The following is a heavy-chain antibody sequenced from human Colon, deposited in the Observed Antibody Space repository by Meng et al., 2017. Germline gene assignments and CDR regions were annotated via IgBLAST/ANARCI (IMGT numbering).Heavy chain of an antibody. D-gene: IGHD3-10*01. J-gene: IGHJ3*02. CDR1: GFTFSSAW. CDR3: TTDWGSGTSYKYAYAI. V-gene: IGHV3-15*01. CDR2: IRSQGDGGTT. Sequence: GGSLRLSCTASGFTFSSAWMSWVRQSPGKGLEWVGRIRSQGDGGTTDYAAPVKGRFTFSRDDSKNTLYLQMNSLKTEDTAVYYCTTDWGSGTSYKYAYAIWGQGTLVTVSS.